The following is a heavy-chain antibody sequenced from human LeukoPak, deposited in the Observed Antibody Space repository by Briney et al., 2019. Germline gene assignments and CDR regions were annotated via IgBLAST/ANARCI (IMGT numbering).Heavy chain of an antibody. V-gene: IGHV3-30*18. J-gene: IGHJ3*02. CDR2: ISYDGTNQ. Sequence: PGRSLRLSCAASGFDFSSYVMHWVRQAPSKGLEWVAVISYDGTNQYYADSVKGRFTISRDNSKNTLYLQMNRLKAEDTAVYYCAKDKGGGYGNDAFDIWGRGTMVTVSS. CDR3: AKDKGGGYGNDAFDI. D-gene: IGHD3-16*01. CDR1: GFDFSSYV.